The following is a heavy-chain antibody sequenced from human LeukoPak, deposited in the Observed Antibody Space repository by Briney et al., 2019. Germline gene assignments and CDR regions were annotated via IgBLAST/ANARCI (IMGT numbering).Heavy chain of an antibody. CDR2: ISYSGST. V-gene: IGHV4-59*01. D-gene: IGHD3-10*01. CDR1: GGSISSYY. CDR3: ARDGGSGSYRGLRDYYYGMDV. Sequence: PSETLSLTCTVSGGSISSYYWSWIRQPPGKGLEWIGYISYSGSTNFNPSLKSRVTISVDTSKNQFSLKLSSVTAADTAVYYCARDGGSGSYRGLRDYYYGMDVWGQGTTVTVSS. J-gene: IGHJ6*02.